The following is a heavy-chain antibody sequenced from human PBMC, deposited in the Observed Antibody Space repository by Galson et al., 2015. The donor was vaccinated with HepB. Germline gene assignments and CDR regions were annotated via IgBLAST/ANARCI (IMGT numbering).Heavy chain of an antibody. V-gene: IGHV3-33*01. Sequence: SLRLSCAAPGFTFSSYGMHWVRQAPGKGLEWVAVIWYDGSNKYYADSVKGRFTISRDNSKNTLYLQMNSLRAEDTAVYYCAREEGDYDFWSGPTYYYYYMDVWGKGTTVTVSS. CDR2: IWYDGSNK. CDR3: AREEGDYDFWSGPTYYYYYMDV. J-gene: IGHJ6*03. D-gene: IGHD3-3*01. CDR1: GFTFSSYG.